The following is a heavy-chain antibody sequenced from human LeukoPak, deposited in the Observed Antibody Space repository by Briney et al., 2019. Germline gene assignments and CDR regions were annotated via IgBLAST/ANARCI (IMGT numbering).Heavy chain of an antibody. CDR2: INPNSGGT. Sequence: GASVKVSCKASGYTFTGYYMHWVRQAPGQGLEWMGRINPNSGGTNYAQKFQGRVTMTRDTSISTAYMELSRLRSDDTAVYYCARLIIVNSSGFDYWGQGTLVTVSS. V-gene: IGHV1-2*06. J-gene: IGHJ4*02. D-gene: IGHD3-22*01. CDR3: ARLIIVNSSGFDY. CDR1: GYTFTGYY.